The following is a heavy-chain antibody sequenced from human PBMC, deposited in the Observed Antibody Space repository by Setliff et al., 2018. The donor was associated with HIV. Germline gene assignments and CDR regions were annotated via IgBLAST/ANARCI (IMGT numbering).Heavy chain of an antibody. CDR1: GGSISSGTYY. Sequence: PSETLSLTCTVSGGSISSGTYYWSWIRQPAGKGLEWIGHIYTSGTTNYNPSLKSRVTISLDTSKNQFSLKLSSVTAADTAVYYCATLSPRDAFDIWGQGTMVTVSS. D-gene: IGHD3-16*01. CDR3: ATLSPRDAFDI. J-gene: IGHJ3*02. V-gene: IGHV4-61*09. CDR2: IYTSGTT.